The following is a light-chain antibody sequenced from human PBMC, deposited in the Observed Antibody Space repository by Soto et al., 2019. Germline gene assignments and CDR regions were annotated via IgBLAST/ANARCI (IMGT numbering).Light chain of an antibody. CDR3: QQYGSSPWT. J-gene: IGKJ1*01. Sequence: EIVLTQSPGTLSLSPGERATLSCRASQSVSSSYLAWYQQKPGQAPRLLIYGASSRATGIPDRFSGSGSGTDFDLTISRLEREDFAVYYCQQYGSSPWTVGQGNKVEIK. V-gene: IGKV3-20*01. CDR1: QSVSSSY. CDR2: GAS.